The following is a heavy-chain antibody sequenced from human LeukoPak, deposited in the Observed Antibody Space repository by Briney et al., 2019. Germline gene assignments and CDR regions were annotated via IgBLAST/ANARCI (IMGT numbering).Heavy chain of an antibody. Sequence: SETLSLTCAVSGYSISSGYYWGWIRQPPGKGLEWIGSIYHSGSTYYNPSLKSRATISVDTSKNQFSLKLSSVTAADTAVYYCARDQWLGENLDYWGQGTLVTVSS. D-gene: IGHD3-10*01. CDR3: ARDQWLGENLDY. CDR1: GYSISSGYY. CDR2: IYHSGST. V-gene: IGHV4-38-2*02. J-gene: IGHJ4*02.